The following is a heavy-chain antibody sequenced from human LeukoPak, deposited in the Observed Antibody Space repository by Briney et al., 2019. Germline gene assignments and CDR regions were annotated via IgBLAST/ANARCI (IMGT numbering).Heavy chain of an antibody. CDR3: ARPTLGYCSSTSCYDWYFDL. CDR1: RGTVSSGSYY. J-gene: IGHJ2*01. CDR2: IYYSGST. Sequence: SETLSLTSTVSRGTVSSGSYYWSWIRQPPGKGLEWIGYIYYSGSTNYNPSLKSRVTISVDTSKNQFSLKLSSVTAADTAVYYCARPTLGYCSSTSCYDWYFDLWGRGTLVTVSS. D-gene: IGHD2-2*01. V-gene: IGHV4-61*01.